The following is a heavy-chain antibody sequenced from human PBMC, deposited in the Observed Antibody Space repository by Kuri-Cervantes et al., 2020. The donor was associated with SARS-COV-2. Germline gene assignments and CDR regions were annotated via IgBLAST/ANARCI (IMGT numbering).Heavy chain of an antibody. D-gene: IGHD6-13*01. CDR2: IWYDGSNK. V-gene: IGHV3-33*01. CDR1: GFTFSSYG. Sequence: GESLKISCAASGFTFSSYGMHWVRQAPGKGLEWVAVIWYDGSNKYYADSVKGRFTISRDNSKNTLYLQMSSLRAEDTAVYYCARGAYSQQLVQIVWGQGTLVTVSS. J-gene: IGHJ4*02. CDR3: ARGAYSQQLVQIV.